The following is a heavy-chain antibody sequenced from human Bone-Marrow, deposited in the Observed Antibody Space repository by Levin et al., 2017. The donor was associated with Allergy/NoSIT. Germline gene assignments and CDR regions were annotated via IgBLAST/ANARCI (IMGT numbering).Heavy chain of an antibody. D-gene: IGHD6-25*01. Sequence: GGSLRLSCTASGFTFSDYYMTWIRQAPGKGLEWVAYISSGGSTIYYGDSMKGRVTISRDNAKNSLFLQMSSLRAGDTAVYYCARDKFPSRVAASEDYGLDVWGQGTPVTASS. J-gene: IGHJ6*02. CDR3: ARDKFPSRVAASEDYGLDV. V-gene: IGHV3-11*01. CDR2: ISSGGSTI. CDR1: GFTFSDYY.